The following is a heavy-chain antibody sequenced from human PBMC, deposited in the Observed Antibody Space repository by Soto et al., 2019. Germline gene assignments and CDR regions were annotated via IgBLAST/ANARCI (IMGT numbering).Heavy chain of an antibody. D-gene: IGHD6-19*01. CDR2: IHYSGST. CDR3: ARVPPDRHSSGRCDY. J-gene: IGHJ4*02. CDR1: GDSIGRGGYY. Sequence: QVQLQESGPGLVKPSQTLSLTCTVSGDSIGRGGYYWSWIRQHPGKGLEWIGYIHYSGSTYYNPSLESRVNISVDTSKSQFSLKLTSVTAADTAVYYCARVPPDRHSSGRCDYWGQGTPVTVSS. V-gene: IGHV4-31*03.